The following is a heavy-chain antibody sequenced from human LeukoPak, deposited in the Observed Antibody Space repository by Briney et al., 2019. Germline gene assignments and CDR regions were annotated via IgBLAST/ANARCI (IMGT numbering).Heavy chain of an antibody. CDR1: GGSFSGYY. D-gene: IGHD6-19*01. Sequence: SETLSLTCAVYGGSFSGYYWSWIRQPPGKGLEWIGEINHSGSTNYNPSLKSRVTISVDTSKNQFSLKLSSVTAADTAVYYCARRRIRIAVAGYPLDYWGQGTLVTVSS. J-gene: IGHJ4*02. CDR3: ARRRIRIAVAGYPLDY. CDR2: INHSGST. V-gene: IGHV4-34*01.